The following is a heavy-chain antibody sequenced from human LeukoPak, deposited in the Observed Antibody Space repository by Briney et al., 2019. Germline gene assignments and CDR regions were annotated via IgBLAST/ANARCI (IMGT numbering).Heavy chain of an antibody. J-gene: IGHJ4*02. CDR3: ARYQPGLAYFDY. D-gene: IGHD3-16*01. V-gene: IGHV1-69*13. CDR2: IIPIFGTA. Sequence: SVEVSCKASGGTFSSYAISWVRQAPGQGLEWMGGIIPIFGTANYAQKFQGRVTITADESTSTAYMELSSLRSEDTAVYYCARYQPGLAYFDYWGQGTLVTVSS. CDR1: GGTFSSYA.